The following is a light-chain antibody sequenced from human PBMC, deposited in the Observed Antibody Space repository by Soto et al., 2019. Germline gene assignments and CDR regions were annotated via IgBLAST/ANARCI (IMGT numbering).Light chain of an antibody. J-gene: IGLJ2*01. CDR3: SSYAGSNKG. CDR1: SSDVGGYNY. Sequence: QSALTQPPSASGSPGQSVAISCTGTSSDVGGYNYVSWYQQHPGKAPKLIIYEVSQRPSGVPDRFSGSKSGNTASLTVSGLQAEDEADYYCSSYAGSNKGFGGGTKLTVL. V-gene: IGLV2-8*01. CDR2: EVS.